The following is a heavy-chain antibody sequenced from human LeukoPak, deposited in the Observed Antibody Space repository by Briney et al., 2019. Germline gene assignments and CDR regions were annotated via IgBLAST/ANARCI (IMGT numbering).Heavy chain of an antibody. CDR3: AREGGMQQLVLFDI. D-gene: IGHD6-13*01. Sequence: ASVKVSCKASGYTFTSYGISWVRQAPGQGLEWMGWMNPNSGNTGYAQKFQGRVTMTRNTSISTAYMELSSLRSEDTAVYYCAREGGMQQLVLFDIWGQGTMVTVSS. CDR2: MNPNSGNT. CDR1: GYTFTSYG. V-gene: IGHV1-8*02. J-gene: IGHJ3*02.